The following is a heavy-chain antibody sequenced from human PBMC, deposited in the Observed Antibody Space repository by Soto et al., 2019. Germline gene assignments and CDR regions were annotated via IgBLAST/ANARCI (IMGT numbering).Heavy chain of an antibody. J-gene: IGHJ6*02. D-gene: IGHD3-10*01. V-gene: IGHV4-39*01. CDR2: IYYSGST. CDR1: GGSISSSSYY. Sequence: SETLSLTCTVSGGSISSSSYYWGWIRQPPGKGLEWIGSIYYSGSTYYNPSLKSRVTISVDTSKNQFSLKLSSVTAADTAVYYCARHLKDYGSGSYYRTYYYYGTDVWGQGTTVTVSS. CDR3: ARHLKDYGSGSYYRTYYYYGTDV.